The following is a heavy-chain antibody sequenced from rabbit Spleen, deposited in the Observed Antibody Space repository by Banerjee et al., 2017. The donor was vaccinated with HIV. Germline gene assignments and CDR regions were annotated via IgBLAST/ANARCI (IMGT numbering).Heavy chain of an antibody. D-gene: IGHD1-1*01. V-gene: IGHV1S40*01. CDR3: ARDLDGVIGWNFGW. CDR1: GVSFSANSY. Sequence: QSLEESGGDLVKPGASLTLSCTASGVSFSANSYMCWVRQAPGKGLEWIACIDVGSSGFTYFASWAKGRFTISKPSSTTVTLQLNSLSAADTATYFCARDLDGVIGWNFGWWGPGTLVTVS. J-gene: IGHJ4*01. CDR2: IDVGSSGFT.